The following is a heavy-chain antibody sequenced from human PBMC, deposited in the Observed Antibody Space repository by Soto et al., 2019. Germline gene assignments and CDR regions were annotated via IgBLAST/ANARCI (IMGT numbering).Heavy chain of an antibody. CDR2: IDPSDSQT. D-gene: IGHD3-22*01. CDR3: QTQIYDSDTGPNFQYYFDS. V-gene: IGHV5-10-1*01. CDR1: GYSFACYW. Sequence: RGESLKISCKGSGYSFACYWITWVRQKPGKGLEWMGRIDPSDSQTYYSPSFRGHVTISVTKSITTVFLQWSSLRASDTAMDYCQTQIYDSDTGPNFQYYFDSWGPGTPVTVSS. J-gene: IGHJ4*02.